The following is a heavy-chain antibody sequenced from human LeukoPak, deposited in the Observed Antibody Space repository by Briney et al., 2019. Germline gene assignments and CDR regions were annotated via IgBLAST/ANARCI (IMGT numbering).Heavy chain of an antibody. CDR2: ISESGST. Sequence: SETLSLTCTVSGGSISSYNWNWIRQPPGKGLEWIGYISESGSTNYNSSLENRVTLSLDTSKSQISLNLRSATVADTAVYCCARQDALGKFPPPYYMDVWGKGTTVIVS. CDR1: GGSISSYN. V-gene: IGHV4-59*08. CDR3: ARQDALGKFPPPYYMDV. D-gene: IGHD3-16*01. J-gene: IGHJ6*03.